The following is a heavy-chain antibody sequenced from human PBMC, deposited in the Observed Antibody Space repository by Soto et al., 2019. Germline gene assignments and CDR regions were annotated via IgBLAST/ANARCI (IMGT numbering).Heavy chain of an antibody. CDR1: GGSINSYY. Sequence: SETLSLTCTVSGGSINSYYWSWIRQPPGKGLEWIGEINHSGSTNYNPSLKSRVTISVDTSKNQFSLKLSSVTAADTAVYYCAKGGRQWLVTSDFHYWGQGALVTVSS. V-gene: IGHV4-34*01. J-gene: IGHJ4*02. CDR3: AKGGRQWLVTSDFHY. CDR2: INHSGST. D-gene: IGHD6-19*01.